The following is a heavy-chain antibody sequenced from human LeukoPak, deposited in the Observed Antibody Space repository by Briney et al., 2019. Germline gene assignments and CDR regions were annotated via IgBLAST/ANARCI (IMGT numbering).Heavy chain of an antibody. Sequence: SQTLSLTCTVSGGSISSGGYYWGWIRQHPGMGLEWIGYIHHSGSTYYNPSLKSRVSMSVDSSKNQFSLNLSFVTAADTTVYYCARTSYDYGDHYFDYWGQGALVTVSS. CDR2: IHHSGST. V-gene: IGHV4-31*03. CDR3: ARTSYDYGDHYFDY. D-gene: IGHD4-17*01. J-gene: IGHJ4*02. CDR1: GGSISSGGYY.